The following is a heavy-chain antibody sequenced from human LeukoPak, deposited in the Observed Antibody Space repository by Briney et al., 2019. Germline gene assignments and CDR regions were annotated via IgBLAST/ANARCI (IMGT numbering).Heavy chain of an antibody. CDR2: ISGSGGST. CDR3: ARYPYSGYYGDYYYYYMDV. V-gene: IGHV3-23*01. Sequence: GGTLRLSCAASGFTFSSYGMSWVRQAPGKGLEWVSAISGSGGSTYYADSVKGRFTISRDNSKNTLYLQINSLRAEDTAVYYCARYPYSGYYGDYYYYYMDVWGKGTTVTISS. D-gene: IGHD5-12*01. J-gene: IGHJ6*03. CDR1: GFTFSSYG.